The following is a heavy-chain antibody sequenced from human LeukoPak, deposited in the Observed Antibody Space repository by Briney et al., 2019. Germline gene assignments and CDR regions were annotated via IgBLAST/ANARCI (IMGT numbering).Heavy chain of an antibody. V-gene: IGHV3-30*04. D-gene: IGHD6-13*01. J-gene: IGHJ4*02. CDR1: GFTFSSYA. Sequence: GGSLRLSCAASGFTFSSYAMHWVRQAPGKGLEWVAVISYDGSNKYYADSVKGRFTISRDNSKNTLYLQMNSLRAEDTAVYYCAREGGGSSHQGIFHYWGQGTLVTVSP. CDR3: AREGGGSSHQGIFHY. CDR2: ISYDGSNK.